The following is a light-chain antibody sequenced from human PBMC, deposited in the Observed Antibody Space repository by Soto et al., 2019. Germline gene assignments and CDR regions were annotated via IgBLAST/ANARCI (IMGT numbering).Light chain of an antibody. CDR3: EQYNDWPPLT. CDR2: GAS. J-gene: IGKJ4*01. Sequence: EKVLTQSPVTLSVSLGERATLSCRASQSITTNLAWYQQKPGQAPRLLIFGASNRATGIPARFSGSGSGTEFSLTTSSLQSEDAAMYYCEQYNDWPPLTFGGGTIVEI. V-gene: IGKV3-15*01. CDR1: QSITTN.